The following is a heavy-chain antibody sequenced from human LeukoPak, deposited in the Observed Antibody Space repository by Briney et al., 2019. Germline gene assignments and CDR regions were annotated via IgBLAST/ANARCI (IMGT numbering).Heavy chain of an antibody. J-gene: IGHJ4*02. V-gene: IGHV3-30*18. CDR2: ISYDGSKK. CDR3: AKDPSLRVTLPV. Sequence: GGSLRLSCAASGFTFTNYGFHWVRQAPGKGLEWVAIISYDGSKKFYADSVRGRFTISRDNSRNTLYLQMNSLRAEDTAVYYCAKDPSLRVTLPVWGQGTLVTVSS. D-gene: IGHD2-21*02. CDR1: GFTFTNYG.